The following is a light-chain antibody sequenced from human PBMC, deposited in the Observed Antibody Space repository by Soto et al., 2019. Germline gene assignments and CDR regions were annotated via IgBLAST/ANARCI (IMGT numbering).Light chain of an antibody. V-gene: IGKV1-33*01. J-gene: IGKJ5*01. CDR1: QDISNY. CDR2: DAF. CDR3: QQYENLPIT. Sequence: DIQMTQSPSSLSASVRDRVTITCQASQDISNYVNWYQQNPGKAPKLLIVDAFSLETGVPSMCSGSGSGTDCTFTISSLQPEDMATYYSQQYENLPITFGQGTRLEIK.